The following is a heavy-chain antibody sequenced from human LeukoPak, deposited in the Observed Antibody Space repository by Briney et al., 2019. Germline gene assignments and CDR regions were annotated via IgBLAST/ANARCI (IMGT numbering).Heavy chain of an antibody. V-gene: IGHV4-30-4*08. Sequence: SETLSLTCTVSGGSISSGDYYWSWIRQPPGKGLEWIGYIYYSGSTYYNPSLKSRVTISVDTSKNQFSLKLSSVTAADTAVYYCARASIAVAAVIDYWGQGTLVTVSS. CDR2: IYYSGST. CDR1: GGSISSGDYY. D-gene: IGHD6-19*01. CDR3: ARASIAVAAVIDY. J-gene: IGHJ4*02.